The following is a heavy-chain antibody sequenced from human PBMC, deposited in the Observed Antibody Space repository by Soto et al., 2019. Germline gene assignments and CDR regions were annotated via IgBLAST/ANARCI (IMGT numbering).Heavy chain of an antibody. CDR2: MSPDGGLK. D-gene: IGHD2-15*01. CDR3: ARDKILAARDYFES. J-gene: IGHJ4*02. V-gene: IGHV3-30-3*01. CDR1: GFTFSNEI. Sequence: PGGSLRLSCTASGFTFSNEILHWVRQAPGKGLEWVAVMSPDGGLKFYTDSVMGRFTISRDNSKNTLYLQMTSLRVEDTAMYYCARDKILAARDYFESCGQGTLVTVS.